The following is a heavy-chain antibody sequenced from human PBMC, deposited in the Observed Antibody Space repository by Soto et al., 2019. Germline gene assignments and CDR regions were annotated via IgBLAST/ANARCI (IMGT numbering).Heavy chain of an antibody. CDR3: VKGGPIVGDTDAFDI. Sequence: GALRLSCSASGFTFSSYAMHWVRQAPGKGLEYVSAISSNGGSTYYADSVKGRFTISRDNSKNTLYLPMSSLGAEDTAVYYCVKGGPIVGDTDAFDIWGQGTMVTVSS. V-gene: IGHV3-64D*09. CDR1: GFTFSSYA. CDR2: ISSNGGST. D-gene: IGHD1-26*01. J-gene: IGHJ3*02.